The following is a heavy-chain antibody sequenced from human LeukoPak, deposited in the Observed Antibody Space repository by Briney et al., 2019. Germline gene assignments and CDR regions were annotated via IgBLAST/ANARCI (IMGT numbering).Heavy chain of an antibody. J-gene: IGHJ4*02. V-gene: IGHV4-4*07. Sequence: SETLSLACTVSGGSISNYYGSWIRQPAGKGLEWIARVYAGGNTNHNPSLKSRVTMSVDSSKNQFSLRLSSVTAADTAVYYCAREHKDYDGDGYYYADWGQGTLVTVSS. D-gene: IGHD3-22*01. CDR2: VYAGGNT. CDR3: AREHKDYDGDGYYYAD. CDR1: GGSISNYY.